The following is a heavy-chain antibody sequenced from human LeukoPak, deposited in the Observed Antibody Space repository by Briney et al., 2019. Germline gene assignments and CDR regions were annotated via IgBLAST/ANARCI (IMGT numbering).Heavy chain of an antibody. D-gene: IGHD6-19*01. CDR3: ARVKDFEAVAGTVDAFDI. J-gene: IGHJ3*02. CDR1: GGSISSSSYY. CDR2: IYYSGST. Sequence: SETLSLTCTVSGGSISSSSYYWGWIRQPPGKGLERIGSIYYSGSTYYNPSLKSRVTISVDTSKNQFSLKLSSVTAADTAVYYCARVKDFEAVAGTVDAFDIWGQGTMVTVSS. V-gene: IGHV4-39*07.